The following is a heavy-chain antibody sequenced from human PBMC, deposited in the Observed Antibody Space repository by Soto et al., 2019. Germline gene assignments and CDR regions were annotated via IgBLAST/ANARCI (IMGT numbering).Heavy chain of an antibody. CDR3: ARELSGSYVFDY. Sequence: SETLSLTCAVSGGSISSSNWWSWVRQPPGKGLEWIGEIYHSGSTNYNPSLKSRVTISVDKSKNQFSLKLSSVAAADTAVDYCARELSGSYVFDYWGQGTLVTVSS. CDR1: GGSISSSNW. J-gene: IGHJ4*02. V-gene: IGHV4-4*02. CDR2: IYHSGST. D-gene: IGHD1-26*01.